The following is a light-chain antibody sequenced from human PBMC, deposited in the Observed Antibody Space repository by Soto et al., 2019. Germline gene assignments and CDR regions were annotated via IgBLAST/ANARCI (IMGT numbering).Light chain of an antibody. V-gene: IGLV2-14*01. CDR2: DVS. CDR3: SSSTSSSAPQV. Sequence: QSALTQPASVSGSPGQSITISCTGTSSDVGAYNYVSWYQQHPGKAPKLMIYDVSNRPSGVSNRFSGSKSDNTASLTISGLRAEDEADYYCSSSTSSSAPQVFGTGTKLTVL. CDR1: SSDVGAYNY. J-gene: IGLJ1*01.